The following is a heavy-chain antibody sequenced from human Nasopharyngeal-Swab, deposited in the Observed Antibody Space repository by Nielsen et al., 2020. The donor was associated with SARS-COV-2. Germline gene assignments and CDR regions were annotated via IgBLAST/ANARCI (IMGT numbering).Heavy chain of an antibody. CDR2: ISAYNGNT. V-gene: IGHV1-18*01. J-gene: IGHJ4*02. D-gene: IGHD2-15*01. CDR3: ARDLGYCSGGSCSIDY. CDR1: GYTFTSYG. Sequence: SVHVSCMASGYTFTSYGFCWVRQAPGQGLEWMGWISAYNGNTNYAQKLQGRVTMTTDTSTSTAYMELRSLRSDDTAVYYCARDLGYCSGGSCSIDYWGQGTLVTVSS.